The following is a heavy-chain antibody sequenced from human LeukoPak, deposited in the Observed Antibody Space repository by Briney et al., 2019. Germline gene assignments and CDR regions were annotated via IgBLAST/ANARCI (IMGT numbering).Heavy chain of an antibody. CDR2: ISYDGSNK. V-gene: IGHV3-30*18. CDR3: AKDFRRRPIVVVPAAIGY. J-gene: IGHJ4*02. CDR1: GFTFSSYG. Sequence: GRSLRLSCAASGFTFSSYGMHWVRQAPGKGLEWVAVISYDGSNKYYADSVKGRFTISRDNSKNTLYLQMNSLRAEDTAVYYCAKDFRRRPIVVVPAAIGYWGQGTLVTVSS. D-gene: IGHD2-2*01.